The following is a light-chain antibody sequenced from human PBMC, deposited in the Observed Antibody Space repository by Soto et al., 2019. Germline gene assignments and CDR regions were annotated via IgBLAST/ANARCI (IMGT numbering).Light chain of an antibody. J-gene: IGLJ1*01. CDR3: SSFTSGSIVV. Sequence: QSVLTQPASVSGSLGQSITISCTGTSSDIGGYNFVSWYRHHPGKAPKLMIYEVTNRPSGVSNRFSGSRSGNTASLTISGLQAEDEGDYYCSSFTSGSIVVLGTGTRVTVL. V-gene: IGLV2-14*01. CDR2: EVT. CDR1: SSDIGGYNF.